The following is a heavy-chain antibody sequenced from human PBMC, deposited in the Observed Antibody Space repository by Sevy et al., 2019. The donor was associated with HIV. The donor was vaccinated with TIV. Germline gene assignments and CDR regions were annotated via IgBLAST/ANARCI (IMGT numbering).Heavy chain of an antibody. CDR1: GFTLGSYA. D-gene: IGHD1-26*01. CDR3: ARGGGWGGELLGFDY. V-gene: IGHV3-30-3*01. Sequence: GGSLRLSCAASGFTLGSYALHWVRQAPGKGLEWVAVISYDGSNKYYAGSVKGRFTISRDNSKNTLYLQMNSLRDEDTAVYYCARGGGWGGELLGFDYWGQGTLVTVSS. CDR2: ISYDGSNK. J-gene: IGHJ4*02.